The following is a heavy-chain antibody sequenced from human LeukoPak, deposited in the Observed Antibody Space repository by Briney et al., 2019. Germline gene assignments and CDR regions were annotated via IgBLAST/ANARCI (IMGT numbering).Heavy chain of an antibody. V-gene: IGHV1-8*03. CDR1: GYTFTSYD. CDR2: MNPNSGNT. Sequence: ASVKVSCKASGYTFTSYDINWVRQATGQGLEWMGWMNPNSGNTGYAQKFQGRVTITRNTSISTAYMELSSLRSEDTAVYYCARVLNYYDSSGYANYYMDVWGKGTTVTVSS. J-gene: IGHJ6*03. CDR3: ARVLNYYDSSGYANYYMDV. D-gene: IGHD3-22*01.